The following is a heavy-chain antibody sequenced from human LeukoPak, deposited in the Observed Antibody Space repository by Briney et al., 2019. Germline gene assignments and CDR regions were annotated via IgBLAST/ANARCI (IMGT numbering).Heavy chain of an antibody. J-gene: IGHJ4*02. CDR1: GGSFSGYY. CDR3: ARVHHRSVIDFDY. D-gene: IGHD2-15*01. V-gene: IGHV4-34*01. Sequence: SETLSLTCAVYGGSFSGYYWSWIRQPPGKGLEWIGEINHSGSTNYNPSLKSRVTISVDTSKNQFSLKLSSVTAADTAVYYCARVHHRSVIDFDYWGQGTLVIVSS. CDR2: INHSGST.